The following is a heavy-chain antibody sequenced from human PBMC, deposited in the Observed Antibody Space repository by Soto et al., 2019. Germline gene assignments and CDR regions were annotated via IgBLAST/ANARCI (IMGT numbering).Heavy chain of an antibody. J-gene: IGHJ6*02. V-gene: IGHV1-2*02. Sequence: ASVKVSCKASGYTFTGYYVHWVRQAPGQGLEWVGWINPNSGDTYLAQRFQGRVTMNRDTSIGTAYMELRGLTSDDTAEYYCAKGGAIVAAGTRVYLYNAMDVWGQGTTVTVSS. CDR3: AKGGAIVAAGTRVYLYNAMDV. CDR2: INPNSGDT. CDR1: GYTFTGYY. D-gene: IGHD1-26*01.